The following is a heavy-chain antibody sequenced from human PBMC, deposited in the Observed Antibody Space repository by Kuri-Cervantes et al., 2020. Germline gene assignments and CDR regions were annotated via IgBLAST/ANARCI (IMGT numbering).Heavy chain of an antibody. Sequence: GESLKISCAASGFTFSSYSMNWVRQAPGKGLEWVSSISSSSSYIYYADSVKGRFTISRDNSQNTLYLQMSSLRAEDTAVYYCARGGIAIAGETADYWGQGTLVTVSS. D-gene: IGHD6-13*01. CDR2: ISSSSSYI. V-gene: IGHV3-21*04. J-gene: IGHJ4*02. CDR1: GFTFSSYS. CDR3: ARGGIAIAGETADY.